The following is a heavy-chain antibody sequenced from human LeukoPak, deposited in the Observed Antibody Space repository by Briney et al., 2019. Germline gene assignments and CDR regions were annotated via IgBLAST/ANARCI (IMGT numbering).Heavy chain of an antibody. CDR2: IRSKTYGGTT. CDR3: TRGVGQQLIPPDY. J-gene: IGHJ4*02. Sequence: GGSLRLSCTASGFTFGDYAMSWFRQAPGKGLEWVGFIRSKTYGGTTGYAASVKDTFTISRDDCKSVVYLQMNSLKTEDTAFYYCTRGVGQQLIPPDYWGQGTLVTVSS. D-gene: IGHD6-13*01. V-gene: IGHV3-49*03. CDR1: GFTFGDYA.